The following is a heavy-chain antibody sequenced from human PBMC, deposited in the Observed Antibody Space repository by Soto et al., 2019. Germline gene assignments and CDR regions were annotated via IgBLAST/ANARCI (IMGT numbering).Heavy chain of an antibody. V-gene: IGHV5-51*01. CDR1: GYSFTSYL. CDR2: IYPGDSDT. CDR3: ATNSGYDGYYYYYMDV. D-gene: IGHD5-12*01. J-gene: IGHJ6*03. Sequence: GESLKISCKGSGYSFTSYLIGWVRQMPGKGLEWMGIIYPGDSDTRYSPSFQGQVTISADKSISTAYLQWSSLKASDTAMYYCATNSGYDGYYYYYMDVWGKGTTVTVSS.